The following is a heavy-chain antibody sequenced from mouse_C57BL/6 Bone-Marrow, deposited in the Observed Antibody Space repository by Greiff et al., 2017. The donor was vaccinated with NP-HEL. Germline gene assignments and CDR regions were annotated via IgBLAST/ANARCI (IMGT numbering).Heavy chain of an antibody. J-gene: IGHJ2*01. CDR2: IYPRSGNT. CDR3: ARRANWLYYFDY. CDR1: GYTFTSYG. D-gene: IGHD4-1*01. V-gene: IGHV1-81*01. Sequence: QVQLQQSGAELARPGASVKLSCKASGYTFTSYGISWVKQRTGQGLEWIGAIYPRSGNTYYNEKFKGKATLTADKSSSTAYMELRSLTSEDSAVYFCARRANWLYYFDYWGQGTTLTVSS.